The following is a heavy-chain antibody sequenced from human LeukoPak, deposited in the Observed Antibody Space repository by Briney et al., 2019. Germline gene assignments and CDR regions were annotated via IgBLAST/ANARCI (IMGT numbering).Heavy chain of an antibody. V-gene: IGHV4-4*02. D-gene: IGHD6-19*01. CDR1: GGSISSSNW. Sequence: SGTLSLTCAVSGGSISSSNWWSWVRQPPWKGLEWIGEIYHSGSTNYNPSLKSRVTISVDKSKNQFSLKLSSVTAADTAVYYCARMAVAGPLNYGMDVWGQGTTVTVSS. J-gene: IGHJ6*02. CDR3: ARMAVAGPLNYGMDV. CDR2: IYHSGST.